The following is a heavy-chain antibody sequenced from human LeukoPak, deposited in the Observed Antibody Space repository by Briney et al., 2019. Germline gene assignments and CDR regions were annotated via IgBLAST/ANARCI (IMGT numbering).Heavy chain of an antibody. CDR1: GFTFSSYE. V-gene: IGHV3-21*01. Sequence: GGSLRLSCAASGFTFSSYEMNWVRQAPGKGLEWVSSISSSSSYIYYVDSVKGRFTISRDNAKNSLYLQMNSLRAEDTAVYYCARVWSPPYTSSWPYYFDYWGQGTLVTVSS. D-gene: IGHD6-13*01. J-gene: IGHJ4*02. CDR2: ISSSSSYI. CDR3: ARVWSPPYTSSWPYYFDY.